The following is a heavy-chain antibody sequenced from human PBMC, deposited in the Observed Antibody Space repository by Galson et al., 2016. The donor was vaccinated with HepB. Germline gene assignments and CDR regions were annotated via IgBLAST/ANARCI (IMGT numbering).Heavy chain of an antibody. V-gene: IGHV3-7*01. Sequence: SLRLSCAASGFTFNNFWMTWVRQAPGKGLEWLAKIKQDGSEKYYADSVKGRFTISRDNAKNSVYLEMKNLRVEDTALYYCARGAVGGYFGELSDYWGLGTLVTVSS. CDR1: GFTFNNFW. CDR3: ARGAVGGYFGELSDY. CDR2: IKQDGSEK. J-gene: IGHJ4*02. D-gene: IGHD3-10*01.